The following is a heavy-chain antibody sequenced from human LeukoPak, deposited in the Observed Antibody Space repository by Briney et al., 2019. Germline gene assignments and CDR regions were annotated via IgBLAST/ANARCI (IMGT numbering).Heavy chain of an antibody. V-gene: IGHV4-59*01. Sequence: SETLSLTCTVSGGSISSSYWSWMRQPPGKGLEWIGYLYYTGSTNYNPSLKSRVNISVDRSKNQFSLKLSSVTAADTAIYYCARGPGRVGGDNWGQGTLVTVSS. J-gene: IGHJ4*02. CDR3: ARGPGRVGGDN. CDR2: LYYTGST. CDR1: GGSISSSY. D-gene: IGHD3-16*01.